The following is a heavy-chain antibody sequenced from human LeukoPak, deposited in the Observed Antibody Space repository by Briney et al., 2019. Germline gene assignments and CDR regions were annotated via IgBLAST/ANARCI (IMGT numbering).Heavy chain of an antibody. Sequence: GGSLRLSCAASGFTFSSYEMNWVRQAPGKGLEWVSYISSSGSTIYYADYVKGRFTISRDNAKDSLYLQMNSLRAEDTAVYYCAREASHINSFDYWGQGTLVTVSS. CDR1: GFTFSSYE. J-gene: IGHJ4*02. CDR3: AREASHINSFDY. V-gene: IGHV3-48*03. D-gene: IGHD2-2*01. CDR2: ISSSGSTI.